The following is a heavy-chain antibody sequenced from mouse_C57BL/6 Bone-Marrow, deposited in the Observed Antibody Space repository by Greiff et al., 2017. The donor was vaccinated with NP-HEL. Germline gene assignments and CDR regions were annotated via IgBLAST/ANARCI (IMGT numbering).Heavy chain of an antibody. D-gene: IGHD2-3*01. CDR2: IDPSDSYT. Sequence: VQLQQSGAELVMPGASVKLSCKASGYTFTSYWMHWVKQRPGQGLEWIGEIDPSDSYTNYNQKFKGKSTLTVDKSSSTAYMQLSSLTSEDSAVYYCARGGWLLTWGQGTLVTVSA. V-gene: IGHV1-69*01. CDR1: GYTFTSYW. J-gene: IGHJ3*01. CDR3: ARGGWLLT.